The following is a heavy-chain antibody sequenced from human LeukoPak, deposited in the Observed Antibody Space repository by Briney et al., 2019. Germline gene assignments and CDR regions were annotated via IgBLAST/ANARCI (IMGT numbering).Heavy chain of an antibody. D-gene: IGHD2-2*01. CDR1: GFTFSDYY. CDR2: ITSSSTI. V-gene: IGHV3-11*04. Sequence: GGSLRLSCAASGFTFSDYYMSWIRQAPGRGLEWVSYITSSSTIYYADSVKGRFTISRDNAKNSLYLQMNSLRAGDTAVYYCARRHCSSTSCPLVDYWGQGTLVTVSS. CDR3: ARRHCSSTSCPLVDY. J-gene: IGHJ4*02.